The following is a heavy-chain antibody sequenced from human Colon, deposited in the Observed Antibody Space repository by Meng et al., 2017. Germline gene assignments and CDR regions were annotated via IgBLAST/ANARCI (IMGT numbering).Heavy chain of an antibody. V-gene: IGHV4-4*02. J-gene: IGHJ4*02. Sequence: SETLSLTCTVSGASISTSNWWSWVRQSPGKGLEWMGEIFHTGSTHYNPSLKSRLTISIDRFRNQFSLTLNSVTAADTAVYFCTRSRAVVAGIEYWGQGTLVTVSS. CDR1: GASISTSNW. CDR2: IFHTGST. D-gene: IGHD6-19*01. CDR3: TRSRAVVAGIEY.